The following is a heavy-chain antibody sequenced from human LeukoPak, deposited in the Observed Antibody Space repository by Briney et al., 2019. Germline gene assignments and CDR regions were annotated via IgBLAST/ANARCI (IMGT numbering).Heavy chain of an antibody. V-gene: IGHV3-7*01. CDR2: INQDGIER. CDR1: GFTFSSYA. J-gene: IGHJ5*02. Sequence: QSGGSLRLSCAASGFTFSSYAMSWVRQAPGKGLEWVANINQDGIERTYVDSVKGRFTISRDNAKNSLYLQMDSLRVDDTAVYFCAREDYGVQGGDNWLDPWGQGTLVTVSS. D-gene: IGHD2-8*01. CDR3: AREDYGVQGGDNWLDP.